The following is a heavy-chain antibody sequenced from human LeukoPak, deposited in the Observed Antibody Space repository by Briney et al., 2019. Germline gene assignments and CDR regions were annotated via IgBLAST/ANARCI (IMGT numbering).Heavy chain of an antibody. V-gene: IGHV3-7*03. D-gene: IGHD3-16*02. Sequence: PGGSLRLSCAASGFTFSSYWLTWVRQAPGKGLGWVANIKEDGSEKYYMDSVKGRFTISRDNAKNSLYLQINSLRVDDTAVYYCARESYYFDYWGQGTLVTVSS. CDR2: IKEDGSEK. CDR3: ARESYYFDY. CDR1: GFTFSSYW. J-gene: IGHJ4*02.